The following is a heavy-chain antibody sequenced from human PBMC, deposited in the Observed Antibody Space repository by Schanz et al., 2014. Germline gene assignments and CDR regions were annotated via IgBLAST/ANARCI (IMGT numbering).Heavy chain of an antibody. CDR1: GFTFSNYW. CDR3: ARDGYRNGRPFDH. J-gene: IGHJ4*02. Sequence: VQLVESGGGLVQPGGSLRLSCAASGFTFSNYWMSWVRQAPGKGLEWVSYISHNSHYTNYADSVKGRFTISRDTAENSVYLQMNSLRAEDTAVYYCARDGYRNGRPFDHWGQGTRVTVSS. V-gene: IGHV3-11*06. CDR2: ISHNSHYT. D-gene: IGHD5-18*01.